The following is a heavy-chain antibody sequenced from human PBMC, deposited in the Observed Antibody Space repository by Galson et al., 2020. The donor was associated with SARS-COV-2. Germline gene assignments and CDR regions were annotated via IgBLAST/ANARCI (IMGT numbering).Heavy chain of an antibody. D-gene: IGHD3-10*01. Sequence: QFSCKASGSTLSSYAISWVRQAPGQGLEWMGGIIPIFGTANYAQKFQGRVTITADESTSTAYMELSSLRSEDTAVFYCARARGYGSGSYGSRSNWFDPWGQGTLVTVSS. CDR2: IIPIFGTA. CDR3: ARARGYGSGSYGSRSNWFDP. V-gene: IGHV1-69*01. J-gene: IGHJ5*02. CDR1: GSTLSSYA.